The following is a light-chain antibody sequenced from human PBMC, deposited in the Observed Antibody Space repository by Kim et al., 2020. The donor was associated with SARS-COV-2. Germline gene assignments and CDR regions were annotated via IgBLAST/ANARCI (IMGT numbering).Light chain of an antibody. CDR1: DLGNGY. V-gene: IGLV3-1*01. Sequence: VSPGQTATITCCGDDLGNGYISWYQQRAGQSPVLVISQDDRRPSGIPERFSGSNSGNTATLTISGTQAVDEADYYCQTWDINTGVFGGGTQLTVL. CDR2: QDD. J-gene: IGLJ2*01. CDR3: QTWDINTGV.